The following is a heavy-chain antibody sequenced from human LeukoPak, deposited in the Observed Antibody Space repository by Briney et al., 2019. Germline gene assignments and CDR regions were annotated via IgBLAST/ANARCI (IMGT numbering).Heavy chain of an antibody. V-gene: IGHV5-51*01. Sequence: GESLKISCKGSGYSFTSYWIGWVRQMPGKGLEWMGIIYPGDSDTRYSPSFQGQVTISADKSISTAYLQWSSLKASDTAMYYCASLGAYSGSYQFYFDYWGQGTLVTVSS. CDR1: GYSFTSYW. D-gene: IGHD1-26*01. CDR3: ASLGAYSGSYQFYFDY. CDR2: IYPGDSDT. J-gene: IGHJ4*02.